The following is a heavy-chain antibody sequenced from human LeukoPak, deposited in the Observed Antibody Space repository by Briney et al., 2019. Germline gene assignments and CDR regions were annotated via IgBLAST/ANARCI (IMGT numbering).Heavy chain of an antibody. Sequence: SETLSLTCTVSGGSIGSNYWTWIRQPPGKGLEYIGYIYYTGGTNYNPSLRSRVTMSVDTSKNQFSLKLSSVTAADTAVYFCAKNGNRGWVIDYWGQGTLVTVSS. CDR3: AKNGNRGWVIDY. V-gene: IGHV4-59*08. D-gene: IGHD6-19*01. CDR2: IYYTGGT. J-gene: IGHJ4*02. CDR1: GGSIGSNY.